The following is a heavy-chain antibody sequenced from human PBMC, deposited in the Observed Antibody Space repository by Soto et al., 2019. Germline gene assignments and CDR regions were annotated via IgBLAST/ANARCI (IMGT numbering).Heavy chain of an antibody. D-gene: IGHD2-2*01. CDR3: ARGTRRIFDIAVVDYFDY. CDR2: IIPILGIA. CDR1: GGTFSSYT. J-gene: IGHJ4*02. V-gene: IGHV1-69*02. Sequence: PSVKVSCKASGGTFSSYTISWVRQAPGQGLEWMGRIIPILGIANYAQKFQGRVTITADKSTSTAYMELSSLRSEDTAVYYCARGTRRIFDIAVVDYFDYWGQGTPVTVPS.